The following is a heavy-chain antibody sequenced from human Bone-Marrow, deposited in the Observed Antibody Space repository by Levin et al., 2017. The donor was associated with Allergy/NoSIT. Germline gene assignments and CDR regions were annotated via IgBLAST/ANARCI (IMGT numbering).Heavy chain of an antibody. CDR3: ATTYYDILTGPEYFQH. CDR1: GFIVSSNY. Sequence: ETLSLTCAASGFIVSSNYMSWVRQAPGKGLEWVSIIFSGGNTYYADSVKGRFTISRDNSKNTLYLQMNTLRAEDTAMYYCATTYYDILTGPEYFQHWGQGTLVTVSS. V-gene: IGHV3-53*01. CDR2: IFSGGNT. D-gene: IGHD3-9*01. J-gene: IGHJ1*01.